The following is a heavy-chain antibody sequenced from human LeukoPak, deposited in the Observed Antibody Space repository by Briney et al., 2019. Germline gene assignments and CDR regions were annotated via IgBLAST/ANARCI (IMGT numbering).Heavy chain of an antibody. D-gene: IGHD6-13*01. CDR1: GFTFSSYS. CDR3: ARMSYSSSWMFQH. J-gene: IGHJ1*01. CDR2: ISSSSSTI. V-gene: IGHV3-48*01. Sequence: GGSLRLSCAASGFTFSSYSMNWVRHAPGEGLGWVSYISSSSSTIYYADSVKGRFTISRDNAENSLYLQMNSLRAEDTAVYYCARMSYSSSWMFQHWGQGTLVTVSS.